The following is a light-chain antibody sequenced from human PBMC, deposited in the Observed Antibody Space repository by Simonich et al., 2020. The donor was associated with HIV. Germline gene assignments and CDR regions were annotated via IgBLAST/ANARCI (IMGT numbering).Light chain of an antibody. J-gene: IGKJ2*01. Sequence: EIVMTQSPATLSVSPGERATLSCRASQSLSSSLDWYQQKPGQATRRLIYDASSRATGVPDRFSGSGSGTDFTLTISRLEPEDFAVYYCQQYGSSPYTFGQGTKLEIK. V-gene: IGKV3D-20*01. CDR1: QSLSSS. CDR3: QQYGSSPYT. CDR2: DAS.